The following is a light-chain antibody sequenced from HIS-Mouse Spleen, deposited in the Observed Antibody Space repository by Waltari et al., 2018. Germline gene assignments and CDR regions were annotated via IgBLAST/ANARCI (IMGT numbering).Light chain of an antibody. CDR3: QQYYTTPYT. CDR1: QSVLYSSNNKNY. V-gene: IGKV4-1*01. Sequence: ATINCKSSQSVLYSSNNKNYLAWYQQKPGQPPKLLIYWASTRESGVPDRFSGSGSGTDFTLTISSLQAEDVAVYYCQQYYTTPYTFGQGTKLEIK. J-gene: IGKJ2*01. CDR2: WAS.